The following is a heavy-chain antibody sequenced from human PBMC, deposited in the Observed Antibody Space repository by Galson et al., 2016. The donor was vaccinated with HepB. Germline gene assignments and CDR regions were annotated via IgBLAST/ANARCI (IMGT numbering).Heavy chain of an antibody. CDR3: ARQAYSYYGFDV. J-gene: IGHJ6*04. Sequence: SETLSLTCTVSGGSISSYYWSWIRQPPGRGLEWIGSISYSGTTSYNPSLKSRVTLSVDTSRSQFSLKLSSVTAADTAVYYCARQAYSYYGFDVWGKGTTVTVSS. CDR1: GGSISSYY. V-gene: IGHV4-59*05. CDR2: ISYSGTT.